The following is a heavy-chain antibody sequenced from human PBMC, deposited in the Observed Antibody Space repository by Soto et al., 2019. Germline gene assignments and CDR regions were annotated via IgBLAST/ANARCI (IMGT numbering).Heavy chain of an antibody. J-gene: IGHJ4*02. CDR2: ISGSDGST. V-gene: IGHV3-23*01. CDR1: GFTFSSYA. Sequence: PGGSLRLSCAASGFTFSSYAMSWVRQAPGKGLEWVSAISGSDGSTYYADSVKGRFTISRDNSKNTLYLQMNSLRGEDTAVYYCAKAQESSSWPDYWGQGTLVTVSS. CDR3: AKAQESSSWPDY. D-gene: IGHD6-13*01.